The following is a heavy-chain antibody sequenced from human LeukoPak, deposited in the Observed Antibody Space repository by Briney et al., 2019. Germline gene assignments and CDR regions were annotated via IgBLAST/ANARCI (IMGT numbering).Heavy chain of an antibody. CDR1: GFTFSSYG. CDR3: AKDRTSRYSSGFLYYYYGMDV. D-gene: IGHD6-19*01. Sequence: PGRSLRLSCAASGFTFSSYGMHWVRQAPGKGLEGVAVISYDGRDKYYADFVKGRFTISRDNSKNTLYLQMNSLRAEDTAVYYCAKDRTSRYSSGFLYYYYGMDVWGQGTTVTVSS. J-gene: IGHJ6*02. V-gene: IGHV3-30*18. CDR2: ISYDGRDK.